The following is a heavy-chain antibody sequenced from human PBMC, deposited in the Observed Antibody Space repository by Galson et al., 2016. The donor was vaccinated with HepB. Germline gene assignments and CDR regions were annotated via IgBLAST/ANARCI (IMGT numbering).Heavy chain of an antibody. CDR2: IAYDGHNK. CDR1: GFTFSNYG. Sequence: SLRLSCAASGFTFSNYGMHWVRQAPGKGLEWVAVIAYDGHNKYYTDSVKGRVTISRDNSNNTVFLQMNILKAEDTAMYFCAKDRYWNRDFGNWGPGTLVTVSS. CDR3: AKDRYWNRDFGN. D-gene: IGHD1-1*01. V-gene: IGHV3-30*18. J-gene: IGHJ4*01.